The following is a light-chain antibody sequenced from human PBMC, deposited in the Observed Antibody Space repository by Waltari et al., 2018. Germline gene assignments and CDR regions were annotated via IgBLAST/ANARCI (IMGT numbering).Light chain of an antibody. CDR3: QQFNKWPYT. CDR2: GAS. V-gene: IGKV3-15*01. J-gene: IGKJ2*01. Sequence: ERVMTQSPATLYVSPGERATLSCRASQSVSSNLAWYQQKPGQAPRLLIYGASTRATGIPARFSGSGSGTEFTLTISSLQSEDFAVYYCQQFNKWPYTFGQGTKLEIK. CDR1: QSVSSN.